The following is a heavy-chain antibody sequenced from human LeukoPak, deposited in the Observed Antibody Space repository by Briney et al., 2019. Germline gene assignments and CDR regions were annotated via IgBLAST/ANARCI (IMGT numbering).Heavy chain of an antibody. J-gene: IGHJ6*03. CDR1: GFTFSSYS. D-gene: IGHD2-2*01. V-gene: IGHV3-21*01. Sequence: TGGSLRLSCAASGFTFSSYSMNWVRQAPGKGLESGSSISSSSSYIYYADSVKGRFTISRDNAKNSLYLQMNSLRAEDTAVYYCAIVPFSTPRYCSSTSCYYYYYYYMDVWGKGTTVTVSS. CDR2: ISSSSSYI. CDR3: AIVPFSTPRYCSSTSCYYYYYYYMDV.